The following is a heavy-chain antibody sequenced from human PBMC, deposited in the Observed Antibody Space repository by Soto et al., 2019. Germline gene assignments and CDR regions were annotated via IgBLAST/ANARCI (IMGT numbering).Heavy chain of an antibody. CDR3: VRRYSSTWYDWLDP. CDR2: IYYSGST. J-gene: IGHJ5*02. CDR1: GVSISSNY. V-gene: IGHV4-59*01. D-gene: IGHD6-13*01. Sequence: ETLSLTCSVSGVSISSNYWSWIRQPPGKGLEWIGHIYYSGSTTYNPFLESRVTISVDTSKNQFSLKLSSVTAADTAVYYCVRRYSSTWYDWLDPWGQGTLVTVSS.